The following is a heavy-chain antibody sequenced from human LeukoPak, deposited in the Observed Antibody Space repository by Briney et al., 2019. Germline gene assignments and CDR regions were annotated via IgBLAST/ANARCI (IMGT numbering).Heavy chain of an antibody. J-gene: IGHJ4*02. CDR2: ISSSSSYI. CDR3: ARAGSYRFDY. CDR1: GFTFSSYS. Sequence: PGGSLRLSCAASGFTFSSYSMYWVRQAPGKGLEWVSSISSSSSYIYYADSVKGRFTISRDNAKNTLYLQMNSLRDEDTAVYYCARAGSYRFDYWGLGTLVSVSS. D-gene: IGHD3-16*02. V-gene: IGHV3-21*01.